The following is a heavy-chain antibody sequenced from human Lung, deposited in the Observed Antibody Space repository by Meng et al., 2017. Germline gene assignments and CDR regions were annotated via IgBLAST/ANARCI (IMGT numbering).Heavy chain of an antibody. CDR3: ARSQQWLDS. D-gene: IGHD6-19*01. CDR2: TYYRSKWYN. CDR1: GDSVSSNSAA. V-gene: IGHV6-1*01. J-gene: IGHJ4*02. Sequence: QVHLQQSGPGLVKLSQPLPLTCAISGDSVSSNSAAWNWIRQSPSRGLEWLGRTYYRSKWYNGYAVAVRSRITINPDTSKNQFSLQLNSVTPEDTAVYYCARSQQWLDSWGQGTLVTVSS.